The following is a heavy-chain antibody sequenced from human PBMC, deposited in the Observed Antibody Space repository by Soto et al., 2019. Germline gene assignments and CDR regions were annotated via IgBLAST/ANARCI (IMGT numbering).Heavy chain of an antibody. CDR3: ATSSGSPKGMDV. V-gene: IGHV3-30*03. CDR1: GFTFSSYG. J-gene: IGHJ6*02. CDR2: ISYDGSNK. Sequence: LRLSCAASGFTFSSYGMHWVRQAPGKGLEWVAVISYDGSNKYYADSVKGRFTISRDNSKNTLYLQMNSLRAEDTAVYYCATSSGSPKGMDVWGQGTTVTVSS. D-gene: IGHD6-19*01.